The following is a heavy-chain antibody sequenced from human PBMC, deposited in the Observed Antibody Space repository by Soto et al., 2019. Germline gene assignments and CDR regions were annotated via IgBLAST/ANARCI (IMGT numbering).Heavy chain of an antibody. CDR3: ARSITRTPDI. V-gene: IGHV1-3*01. CDR1: GYTFTSYA. J-gene: IGHJ3*02. D-gene: IGHD3-10*01. CDR2: INAGNGNT. Sequence: VQLVQSGAEVKKLGASLKVSCKAPGYTFTSYAMHWVRQAPGQRLEWMGWINAGNGNTKYSQKFQGRVTITRDTSASTAYMELSSLRSEDTGVYYCARSITRTPDIWGQGTMVTVSP.